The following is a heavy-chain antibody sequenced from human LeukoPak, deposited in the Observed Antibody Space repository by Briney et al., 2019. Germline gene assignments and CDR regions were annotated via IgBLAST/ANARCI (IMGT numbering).Heavy chain of an antibody. Sequence: GGSLRLSCAASGFTLSSYSMNWVRQAPGKGLEWVSSISSSSSYIYYADSVKGRFTISRDNAKNSLYLQMNSLRAEDTAVYYCARDMGGDYVFYYFDYWGQGTLVTVSS. J-gene: IGHJ4*02. CDR1: GFTLSSYS. CDR2: ISSSSSYI. D-gene: IGHD4-17*01. CDR3: ARDMGGDYVFYYFDY. V-gene: IGHV3-21*01.